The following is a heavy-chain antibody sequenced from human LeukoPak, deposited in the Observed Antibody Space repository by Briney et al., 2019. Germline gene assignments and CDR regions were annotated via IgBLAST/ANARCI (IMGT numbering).Heavy chain of an antibody. V-gene: IGHV4-4*07. CDR1: GGSIGSYY. J-gene: IGHJ6*03. Sequence: PSETLSLTCTVSGGSIGSYYWSWIRQPAGKGLEWIGRIYTSGSTNYNPSLKSRVTMSVDTSKNQFSLKLSSVTAADTAVYYCAREGYYYGSGSYHYYMDVWGKGTTVTISS. CDR2: IYTSGST. CDR3: AREGYYYGSGSYHYYMDV. D-gene: IGHD3-10*01.